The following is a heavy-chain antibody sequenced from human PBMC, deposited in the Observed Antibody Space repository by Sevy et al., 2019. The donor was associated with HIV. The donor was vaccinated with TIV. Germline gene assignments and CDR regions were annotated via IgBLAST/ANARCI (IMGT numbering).Heavy chain of an antibody. J-gene: IGHJ4*02. CDR2: IRSSSSYT. Sequence: GGSLRLSCAASGFTFSDYYMSWIRQAPGKGLEWVSYIRSSSSYTNYADSVKGRFTISRDNAKNSLYLQMNSLRAEDTAVYYCARDLEAGITMIAEAGGFDYWGQGTLVTVSS. CDR1: GFTFSDYY. D-gene: IGHD3-22*01. CDR3: ARDLEAGITMIAEAGGFDY. V-gene: IGHV3-11*06.